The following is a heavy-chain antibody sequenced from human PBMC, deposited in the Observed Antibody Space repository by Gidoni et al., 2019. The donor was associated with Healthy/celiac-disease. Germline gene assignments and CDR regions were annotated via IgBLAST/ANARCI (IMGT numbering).Heavy chain of an antibody. V-gene: IGHV1-8*01. D-gene: IGHD3-3*01. J-gene: IGHJ6*02. CDR1: GYTFTSYD. Sequence: QVQLVQSGAEVTKPGASVQVSCKDSGYTFTSYDINWVRQATGQGLEWMGWMNPNSGNTGYAQKFHGRVTMTRNTSISTAYMELSSLRSEDTAVYYCASVGYDFWRKSKDYYYGMDVWGQGTTVTVSS. CDR2: MNPNSGNT. CDR3: ASVGYDFWRKSKDYYYGMDV.